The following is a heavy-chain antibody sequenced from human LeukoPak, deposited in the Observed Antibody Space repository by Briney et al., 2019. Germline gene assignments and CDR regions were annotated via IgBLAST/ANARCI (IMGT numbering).Heavy chain of an antibody. D-gene: IGHD5-18*01. V-gene: IGHV3-30*18. CDR3: AKVMGYTFGYPFDY. J-gene: IGHJ4*02. CDR1: GFIFSRYG. Sequence: PGRSLRLSCAASGFIFSRYGLHWVRQAPGKGLEWVTVIANDGRDKKYADSVKGRFTISRDNPKNSLYLQMNSLRAEDTAVYYCAKVMGYTFGYPFDYWGQGTLVTVSS. CDR2: IANDGRDK.